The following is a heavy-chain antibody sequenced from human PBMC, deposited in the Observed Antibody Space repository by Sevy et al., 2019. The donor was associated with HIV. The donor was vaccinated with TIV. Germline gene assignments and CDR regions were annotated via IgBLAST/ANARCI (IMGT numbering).Heavy chain of an antibody. CDR3: SRDGGTMTTPGAFDI. CDR1: GGSISSGGYS. CDR2: IYHSGNT. J-gene: IGHJ3*02. V-gene: IGHV4-30-2*01. Sequence: SETLSLTCAVSGGSISSGGYSWNWIRQPPGEGLEWIGYIYHSGNTYYNPSLKGRVTISIDTSKNQFSLKMSSVTAADTAIYYCSRDGGTMTTPGAFDIWGQGAMVTVSS. D-gene: IGHD4-17*01.